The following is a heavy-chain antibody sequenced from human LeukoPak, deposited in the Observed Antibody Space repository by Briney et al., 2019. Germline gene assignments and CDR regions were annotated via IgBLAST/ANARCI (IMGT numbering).Heavy chain of an antibody. D-gene: IGHD5-24*01. CDR2: INPNSGGT. J-gene: IGHJ4*02. CDR1: GYTFTGYY. V-gene: IGHV1-2*02. Sequence: ASVKVSCKASGYTFTGYYMHWVRQAPGQGLEWMGWINPNSGGTNYTQVFQGRVTMTRDTSISTAYMELSRLRSDDTAIYYCEREHRDGYNFDYWGQGTLVTVSS. CDR3: EREHRDGYNFDY.